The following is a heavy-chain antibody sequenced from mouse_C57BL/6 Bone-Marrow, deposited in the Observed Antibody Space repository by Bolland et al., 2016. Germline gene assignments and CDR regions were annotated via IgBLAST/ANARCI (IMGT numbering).Heavy chain of an antibody. Sequence: SDSETHYNQKFKDKATLTVDKSSSTAYMQLSSLTSEDSAVYYCARRYDYDGFAYWGQGTLV. V-gene: IGHV1-52*01. CDR3: ARRYDYDGFAY. J-gene: IGHJ3*01. CDR2: SDSET. D-gene: IGHD2-4*01.